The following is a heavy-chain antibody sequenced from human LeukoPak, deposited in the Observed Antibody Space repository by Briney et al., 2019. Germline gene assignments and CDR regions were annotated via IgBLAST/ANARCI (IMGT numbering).Heavy chain of an antibody. D-gene: IGHD1-14*01. J-gene: IGHJ6*03. CDR2: YYGGRT. Sequence: PSGTLSLTCTVSGDSISRYYWSWIRQSPGKGLEWIGYYGGRTTYNTSLKSRVTMSVDTSKNQFSLKLTSVTAADTAVYYFARYDHAPSYYYYYMDVWGKGTTVTV. CDR1: GDSISRYY. CDR3: ARYDHAPSYYYYYMDV. V-gene: IGHV4-59*01.